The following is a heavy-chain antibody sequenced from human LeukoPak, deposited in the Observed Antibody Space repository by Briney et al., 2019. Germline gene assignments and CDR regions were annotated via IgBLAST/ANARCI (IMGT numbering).Heavy chain of an antibody. CDR1: GGSISSSSYS. V-gene: IGHV4-39*07. J-gene: IGHJ4*02. Sequence: SETLSLTCTVSGGSISSSSYSWGWIRQPPGKGLEWIGSIYYSGSTNYNPSLKSRVTISVDTSKNQFSLKLSSVTAADTAVYYCARGLGYDFWSGYPPFDYWGQGTLVTVSS. CDR3: ARGLGYDFWSGYPPFDY. CDR2: IYYSGST. D-gene: IGHD3-3*01.